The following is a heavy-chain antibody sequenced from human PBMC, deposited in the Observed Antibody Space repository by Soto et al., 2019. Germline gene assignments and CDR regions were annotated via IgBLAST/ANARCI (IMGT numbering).Heavy chain of an antibody. D-gene: IGHD4-17*01. CDR2: IYYSGST. J-gene: IGHJ4*02. V-gene: IGHV4-59*12. CDR1: GGSISSYY. CDR3: ARASTTVTTLDY. Sequence: PSETLSLTCTVSGGSISSYYWSWIRQPPGKGLKWIGYIYYSGSTNYNPSLKSRVTISVDTSKNQFSLKLSSVTAADTAVYYCARASTTVTTLDYWGQGTLVTVSS.